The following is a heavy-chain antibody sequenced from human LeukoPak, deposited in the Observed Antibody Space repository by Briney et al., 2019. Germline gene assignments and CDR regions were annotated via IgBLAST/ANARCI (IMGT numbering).Heavy chain of an antibody. D-gene: IGHD3-10*01. CDR2: IYSCGST. Sequence: GGSLRLSCAASGFTVSSNYMSWVRQAPGKGLEWVSVIYSCGSTYYADSVKGRFTISRDNSKNTLYLQMNSLRAEDTAVYYCAKDNMKGMKYYYYGMDVWGQGTTVTVSS. CDR3: AKDNMKGMKYYYYGMDV. V-gene: IGHV3-66*03. CDR1: GFTVSSNY. J-gene: IGHJ6*02.